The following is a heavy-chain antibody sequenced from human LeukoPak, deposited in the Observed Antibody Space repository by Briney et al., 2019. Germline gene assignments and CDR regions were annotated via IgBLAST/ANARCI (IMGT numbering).Heavy chain of an antibody. J-gene: IGHJ4*02. Sequence: SETLFLTCAVSGGSISSSNWWSWVRQPPGKGLEWIGEIYHSGSTNYNPSLKSRVTISVDKSKNQFSLKLSSVTAADTAVYYCARVGAEAYCGGDCYYFDYWGQGTLVTVSS. CDR3: ARVGAEAYCGGDCYYFDY. CDR1: GGSISSSNW. CDR2: IYHSGST. D-gene: IGHD2-21*02. V-gene: IGHV4-4*02.